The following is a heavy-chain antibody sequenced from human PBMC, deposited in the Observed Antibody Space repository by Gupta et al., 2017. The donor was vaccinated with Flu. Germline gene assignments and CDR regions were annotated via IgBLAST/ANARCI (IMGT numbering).Heavy chain of an antibody. CDR1: GYSITTYG. J-gene: IGHJ5*02. D-gene: IGHD2-15*01. V-gene: IGHV1-18*01. CDR3: ARDLVVGASRWFAP. Sequence: QVHLVQSGAEVKKPGASVTVSCKASGYSITTYGISWVRQAPGQGLEWMGWISSYNGDTNYAQKFQGRVTMTTDTSTNTAYMELRSLRSDDTALYYCARDLVVGASRWFAPWGQGTLVIVSS. CDR2: ISSYNGDT.